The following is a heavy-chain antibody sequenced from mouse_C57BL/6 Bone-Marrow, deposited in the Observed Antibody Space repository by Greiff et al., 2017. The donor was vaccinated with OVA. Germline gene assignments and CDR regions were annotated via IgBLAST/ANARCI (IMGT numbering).Heavy chain of an antibody. D-gene: IGHD1-1*01. V-gene: IGHV14-1*01. Sequence: EVKLVESGAELVRPGASVKLSCTASGFNIKDYYMHWVKQRPEQGLEWIGRIDPEDGDTEYAPKFQGKATMTADTSSNTAYLQLSSLTSEDTAVYYCPLSYGSSYYYAMDYWGQGTSVTVSS. J-gene: IGHJ4*01. CDR1: GFNIKDYY. CDR2: IDPEDGDT. CDR3: PLSYGSSYYYAMDY.